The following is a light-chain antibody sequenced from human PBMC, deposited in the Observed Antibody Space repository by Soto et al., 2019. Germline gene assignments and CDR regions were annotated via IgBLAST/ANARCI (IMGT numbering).Light chain of an antibody. J-gene: IGLJ1*01. CDR2: DVS. CDR1: SSDVGGYNY. Sequence: QSVLTQPASVSGSPGQSITISCTGTSSDVGGYNYVSWYQQHPGKAPKLMIYDVSNRPSGVSNRFSGSKSGNTASLTISGLQAEDEADYYCSSYTSSSTLIFGTGTRSRS. V-gene: IGLV2-14*01. CDR3: SSYTSSSTLI.